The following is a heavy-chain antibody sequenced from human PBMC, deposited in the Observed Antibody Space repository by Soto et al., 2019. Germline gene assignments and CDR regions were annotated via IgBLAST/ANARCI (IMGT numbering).Heavy chain of an antibody. Sequence: PGGSLRLSCAASGFIFDDYDMHWVRQAPGKGLEWVSGISWNSRTIAYADSVKGRFTISRDNAKNSLYLQMNSLRREDTALYYCAKRGGGYGLDVWGQGTTVTVSS. J-gene: IGHJ6*02. CDR1: GFIFDDYD. CDR2: ISWNSRTI. CDR3: AKRGGGYGLDV. D-gene: IGHD3-16*01. V-gene: IGHV3-9*01.